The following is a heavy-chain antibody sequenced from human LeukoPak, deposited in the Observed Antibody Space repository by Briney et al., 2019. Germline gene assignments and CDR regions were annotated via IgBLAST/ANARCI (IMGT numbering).Heavy chain of an antibody. CDR3: AKGDDSGTYFDY. D-gene: IGHD1-26*01. CDR1: GYTFTNYD. CDR2: MNPNSGNT. V-gene: IGHV1-8*01. Sequence: ASVKVSCKASGYTFTNYDINWVRQATGQGLEWMGWMNPNSGNTGHAQKFQGRITMTRNTSISTAYMELSSLRSEDTAVYYCAKGDDSGTYFDYWGQGTLVTVSS. J-gene: IGHJ4*02.